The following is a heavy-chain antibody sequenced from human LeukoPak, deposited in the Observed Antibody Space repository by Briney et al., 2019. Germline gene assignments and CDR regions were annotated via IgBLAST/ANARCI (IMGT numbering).Heavy chain of an antibody. J-gene: IGHJ4*02. CDR3: ANHFPCGSPSCPPFDS. Sequence: GGSLRLSCAASGFTFRTYWMSCVRGARGRGVEGGANIEGGGCEEYCVDCVKGRFTMSRENAKNFMYLQMNSLSAEDPAVYYCANHFPCGSPSCPPFDSWGQGTLVTVSS. V-gene: IGHV3-7*01. CDR1: GFTFRTYW. D-gene: IGHD2-2*01. CDR2: IEGGGCEE.